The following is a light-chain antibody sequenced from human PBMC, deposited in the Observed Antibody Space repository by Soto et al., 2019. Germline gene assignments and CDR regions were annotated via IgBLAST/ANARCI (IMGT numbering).Light chain of an antibody. Sequence: SPSTLSASVGDRVIITCRASQSISNWLAWYQQKPGKDPKLLIYKASSLESGVPSRFSGSGSGTEFTLTISSLQPDEFATYDCQQYDSFSVTFGQLTRLEIK. CDR2: KAS. CDR3: QQYDSFSVT. CDR1: QSISNW. J-gene: IGKJ5*01. V-gene: IGKV1-5*03.